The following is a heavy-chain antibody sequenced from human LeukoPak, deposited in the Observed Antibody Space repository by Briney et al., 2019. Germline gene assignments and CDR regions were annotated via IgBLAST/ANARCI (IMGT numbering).Heavy chain of an antibody. Sequence: ASVKVSCKVSGYTLTELSMHWVRQAPGKGLEWMGGFDPEDGETIYAQKLQGRVTMTTDTSMSTAYMELRSLRSDDTAVYYCASGGVVVAGTSYYYGMDVWGQGTTVTVSS. CDR3: ASGGVVVAGTSYYYGMDV. V-gene: IGHV1-24*01. CDR1: GYTLTELS. J-gene: IGHJ6*02. CDR2: FDPEDGET. D-gene: IGHD6-19*01.